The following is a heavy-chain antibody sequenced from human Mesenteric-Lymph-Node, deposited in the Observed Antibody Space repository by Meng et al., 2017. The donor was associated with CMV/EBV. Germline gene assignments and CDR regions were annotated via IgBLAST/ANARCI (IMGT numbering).Heavy chain of an antibody. CDR1: GGSISGYY. J-gene: IGHJ5*01. Sequence: GSLRLSCNVSGGSISGYYWSWIRQPPGKGLEYIAYMYYSGSTNYKPSLKSRVTISVDTSNNQFSLKLTAVTAADTAVYYCARVVTIFGVVTDSWGQGTLVTVSS. CDR3: ARVVTIFGVVTDS. V-gene: IGHV4-59*01. CDR2: MYYSGST. D-gene: IGHD3-3*01.